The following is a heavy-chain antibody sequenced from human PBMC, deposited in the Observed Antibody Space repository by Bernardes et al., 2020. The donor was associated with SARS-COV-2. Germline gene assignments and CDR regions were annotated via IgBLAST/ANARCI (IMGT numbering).Heavy chain of an antibody. CDR1: GYTFTSYD. J-gene: IGHJ5*02. CDR2: MTPNSGDT. Sequence: ASVKVSCMASGYTFTSYDIDWVRQATGQGLEWMGWMTPNSGDTGYAQEFQGRVTMTMNTSTSTAYMELSSLRSEDTAVYYCARHYYDSDGYSDWFDPWGQGTLVTVSS. CDR3: ARHYYDSDGYSDWFDP. D-gene: IGHD3-22*01. V-gene: IGHV1-8*01.